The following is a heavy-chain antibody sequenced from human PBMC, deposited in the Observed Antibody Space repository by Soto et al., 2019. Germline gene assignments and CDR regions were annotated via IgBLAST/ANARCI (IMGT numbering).Heavy chain of an antibody. Sequence: SVKVSCKASGGTFSSYAISCVRQAPGQGLEWMGGIIPIFGTANYAQKFQGRVTITADKSTSTAYMELSSLRSEDTAVYYCAVSGSSSRSYGMDVWGQGTTVTVSS. CDR1: GGTFSSYA. CDR3: AVSGSSSRSYGMDV. CDR2: IIPIFGTA. D-gene: IGHD6-13*01. J-gene: IGHJ6*02. V-gene: IGHV1-69*06.